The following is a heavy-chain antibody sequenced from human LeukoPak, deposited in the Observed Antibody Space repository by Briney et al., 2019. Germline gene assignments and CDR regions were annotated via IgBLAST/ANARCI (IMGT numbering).Heavy chain of an antibody. Sequence: PSETLSLTCTVSGGSISSYYWSWIRQPPGKGLEWIGYIYYSGSTNYNPSLKSRVTISVDTSKNQFSLKLSSVTAADTAVYYCARDYYDSSAMVWGQGTVVTVSS. D-gene: IGHD3-22*01. CDR1: GGSISSYY. J-gene: IGHJ3*01. CDR3: ARDYYDSSAMV. V-gene: IGHV4-59*01. CDR2: IYYSGST.